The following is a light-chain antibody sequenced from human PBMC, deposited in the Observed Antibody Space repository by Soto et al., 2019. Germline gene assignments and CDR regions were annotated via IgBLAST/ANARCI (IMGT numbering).Light chain of an antibody. J-gene: IGLJ1*01. CDR1: SSNIGSNS. V-gene: IGLV1-44*01. CDR3: AAWDDSLNGYV. Sequence: QSALTQPPSASGTPGQRVTISCSGSSSNIGSNSVNWYQQVPGTAPKLVIHSNNQRPSGVPGRFSGSKSGTSASLAIGGLLSEHESDYYCAAWDDSLNGYVFGNGTKVTV. CDR2: SNN.